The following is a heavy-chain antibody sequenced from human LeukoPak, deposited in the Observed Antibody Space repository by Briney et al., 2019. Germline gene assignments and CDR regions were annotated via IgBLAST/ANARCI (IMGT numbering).Heavy chain of an antibody. CDR3: AREGKWLQLRYFDY. J-gene: IGHJ4*02. Sequence: GGSLRLSCAASGFTFSNYWMHWVRQAPGEALMWVSRIKSDGSSTTYADSVKGRFTISRDTSNNTLYLQMNSLRADDTAVYYCAREGKWLQLRYFDYWGQGTLVTVSS. V-gene: IGHV3-74*01. D-gene: IGHD5-24*01. CDR2: IKSDGSST. CDR1: GFTFSNYW.